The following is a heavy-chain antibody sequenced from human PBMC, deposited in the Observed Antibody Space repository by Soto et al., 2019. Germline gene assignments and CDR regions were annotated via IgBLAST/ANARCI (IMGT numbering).Heavy chain of an antibody. CDR3: ARHKVVAAPGFDY. CDR1: GYSFTSYW. Sequence: GESLKISCKGSGYSFTSYWISWVRQMPGKGLEWMGRIDPSDSYTNYGPSFQGHVTISADKSISTAYLQWSSLEASDTAMYYCARHKVVAAPGFDYWGQGTLVTVSS. D-gene: IGHD2-15*01. CDR2: IDPSDSYT. J-gene: IGHJ4*02. V-gene: IGHV5-10-1*01.